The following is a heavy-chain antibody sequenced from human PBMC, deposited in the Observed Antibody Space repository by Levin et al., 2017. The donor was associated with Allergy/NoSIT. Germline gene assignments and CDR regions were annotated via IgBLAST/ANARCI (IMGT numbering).Heavy chain of an antibody. CDR3: AKDGYSDFWSGYPKWANWFDP. Sequence: GESLKISCAASGFTFSSYAMSWVRQAPGKGLEWVSAISGSGGSTYYADSVKGRFTISRDNSKNTLYLQMNSLRAEDTAVYYCAKDGYSDFWSGYPKWANWFDPWGQGTLVTVSS. D-gene: IGHD3-3*01. CDR2: ISGSGGST. V-gene: IGHV3-23*01. CDR1: GFTFSSYA. J-gene: IGHJ5*02.